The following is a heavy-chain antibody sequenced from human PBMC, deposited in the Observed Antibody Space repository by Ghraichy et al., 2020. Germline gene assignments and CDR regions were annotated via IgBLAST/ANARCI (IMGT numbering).Heavy chain of an antibody. Sequence: GGSLRLSCAASGFTFGSFGMHWVRQAPGKGLDWVAVVSFHGTVQYYADSVKGRFTISRDNSKNMLYLEMNSLITEDTGVYYCAKEGSTGTNYLYDSWGQGTLGTVAS. CDR3: AKEGSTGTNYLYDS. CDR1: GFTFGSFG. CDR2: VSFHGTVQ. V-gene: IGHV3-30*18. D-gene: IGHD4/OR15-4a*01. J-gene: IGHJ4*02.